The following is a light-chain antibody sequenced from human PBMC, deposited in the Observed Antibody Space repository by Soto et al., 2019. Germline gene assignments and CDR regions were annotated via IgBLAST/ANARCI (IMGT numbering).Light chain of an antibody. Sequence: DIQMTQSPSFLSASVGDKVTITCRATESVSKWLAWYQEKPGNPPRPLIYDASTLESGVPSRFSGSGSGTEFTLTISSLQAEDFAIYYCQQYNSYSWTFGQGTKVDIK. V-gene: IGKV1-5*01. CDR3: QQYNSYSWT. CDR1: ESVSKW. J-gene: IGKJ1*01. CDR2: DAS.